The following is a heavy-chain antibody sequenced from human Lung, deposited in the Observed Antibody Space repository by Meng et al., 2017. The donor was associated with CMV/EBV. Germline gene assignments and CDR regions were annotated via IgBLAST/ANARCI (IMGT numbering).Heavy chain of an antibody. CDR2: ISSSVGDV. CDR1: GFAFRSYS. J-gene: IGHJ4*02. V-gene: IGHV3-21*01. Sequence: GGSLRLXCAASGFAFRSYSMNWVRQPPGKGLEWVASISSSVGDVYSADSVKGRFIISRDNGGDPLYLQMNSLRAEDTGVYYFARAGTTVTFFDHWGPGTPVTVSS. D-gene: IGHD4-17*01. CDR3: ARAGTTVTFFDH.